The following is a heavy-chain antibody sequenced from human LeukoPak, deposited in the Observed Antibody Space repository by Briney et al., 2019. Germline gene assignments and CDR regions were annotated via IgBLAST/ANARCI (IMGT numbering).Heavy chain of an antibody. Sequence: SETLSLTCAVNGGSFSGYYWSWIRQPPGKGLEWIGGIDHSGRTNYIPSLKSRVTISVDTSKNQFSLKLSSVTGADTAVYYCARGGTTWYFHYWGQGTLVTVSS. CDR3: ARGGTTWYFHY. V-gene: IGHV4-34*01. D-gene: IGHD1-14*01. CDR1: GGSFSGYY. J-gene: IGHJ4*02. CDR2: IDHSGRT.